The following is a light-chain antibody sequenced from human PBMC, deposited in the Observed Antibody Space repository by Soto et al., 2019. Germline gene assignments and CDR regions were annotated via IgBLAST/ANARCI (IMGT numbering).Light chain of an antibody. Sequence: DIQMTQFPSTLSASIGDRVTITCRASQSISTWLAWYQQKAGKAPKLLIYTASSLETGVPSRFGGSGSGTEFTLTISSLQPDDFATYYCQHYNRYSPYTFGQGTRLEIK. CDR3: QHYNRYSPYT. V-gene: IGKV1-5*03. CDR1: QSISTW. J-gene: IGKJ2*01. CDR2: TAS.